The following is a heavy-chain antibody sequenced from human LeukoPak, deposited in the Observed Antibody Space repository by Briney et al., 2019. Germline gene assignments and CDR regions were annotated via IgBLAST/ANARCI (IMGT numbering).Heavy chain of an antibody. Sequence: SETLSLTCTVSGGSISSYYWSWIRQPAGKGLEWIGRIYTSGSTNYNPSLKSRVTISVDKSKNQFSLKLSSVTAADTAVYYCARDLYYDFWSGYFRFDPWRQATLATVSS. CDR1: GGSISSYY. CDR2: IYTSGST. D-gene: IGHD3-3*01. V-gene: IGHV4-4*07. CDR3: ARDLYYDFWSGYFRFDP. J-gene: IGHJ5*02.